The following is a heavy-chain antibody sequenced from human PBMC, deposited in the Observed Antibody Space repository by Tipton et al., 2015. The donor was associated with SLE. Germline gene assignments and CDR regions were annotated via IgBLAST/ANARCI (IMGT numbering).Heavy chain of an antibody. CDR3: AKPRLHSSAASMDV. CDR1: GFTFSNAW. J-gene: IGHJ6*02. D-gene: IGHD6-25*01. CDR2: IKSKTDGGTT. V-gene: IGHV3-15*01. Sequence: SLRLSCTASGFTFSNAWMSRVRQAPGKGLEWVGRIKSKTDGGTTDYASPVKGRFAISRDNSKNTLYLQLNSLRPEDTAVYYCAKPRLHSSAASMDVWGQGTTVTVSS.